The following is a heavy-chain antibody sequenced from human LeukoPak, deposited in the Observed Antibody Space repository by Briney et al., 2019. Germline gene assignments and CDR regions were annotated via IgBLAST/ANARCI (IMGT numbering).Heavy chain of an antibody. CDR2: ISGSTYYI. J-gene: IGHJ4*02. Sequence: GGSLRLSCAASGFIFRTSGMNWVRQAPGKGLEWVSFISGSTYYINYADSVKGRFTISRDNAKNSLYLQLNSLSADDTAVYYCATGDYFDDWGQGTLVTVSP. CDR1: GFIFRTSG. V-gene: IGHV3-21*01. CDR3: ATGDYFDD.